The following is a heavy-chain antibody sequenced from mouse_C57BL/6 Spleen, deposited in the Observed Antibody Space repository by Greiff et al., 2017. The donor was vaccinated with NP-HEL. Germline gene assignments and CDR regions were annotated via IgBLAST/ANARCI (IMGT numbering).Heavy chain of an antibody. CDR1: GFTFSDYY. V-gene: IGHV5-16*01. J-gene: IGHJ3*01. D-gene: IGHD4-1*01. CDR3: ARDNWGFAY. CDR2: INYDGSST. Sequence: EVKVVESEGGLVQPGSSMKLSCTASGFTFSDYYMAWVRQVPEKGLEWVANINYDGSSTYYLDSLKSRFIISRDNAKNILYLQMSSLKSEDTATYYCARDNWGFAYWGKGTLVTVSA.